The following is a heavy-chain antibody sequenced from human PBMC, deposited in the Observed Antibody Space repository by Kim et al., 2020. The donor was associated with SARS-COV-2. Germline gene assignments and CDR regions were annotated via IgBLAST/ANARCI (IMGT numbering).Heavy chain of an antibody. CDR1: GFTFSSYW. CDR3: AREVSVIYYGMDV. CDR2: IKQDGSEK. Sequence: GGSLRLSCAASGFTFSSYWMSCVRQAPGKGLEWVANIKQDGSEKYYVDSVKGRFTISRDNAKNSLYLQMNSLRAEDMAVYYCAREVSVIYYGMDVWGQGTTVTVSS. D-gene: IGHD3-10*01. J-gene: IGHJ6*02. V-gene: IGHV3-7*03.